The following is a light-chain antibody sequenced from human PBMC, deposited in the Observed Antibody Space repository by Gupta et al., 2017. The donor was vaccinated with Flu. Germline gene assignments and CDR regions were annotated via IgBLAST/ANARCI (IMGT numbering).Light chain of an antibody. CDR3: SSCTSATTLV. J-gene: IGLJ3*02. Sequence: TGTSSDIGSYNYVSWYQQYPGQAPKLLLYDVTNRPSGVSSRFSGSKSGDTASLTISGLQTEDEADYYCSSCTSATTLVFGGGTKLTVL. CDR1: SSDIGSYNY. CDR2: DVT. V-gene: IGLV2-14*01.